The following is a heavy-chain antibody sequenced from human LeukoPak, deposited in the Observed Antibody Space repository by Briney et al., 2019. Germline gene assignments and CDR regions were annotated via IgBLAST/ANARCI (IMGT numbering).Heavy chain of an antibody. CDR1: GGSISSSNW. CDR2: IYHSGST. D-gene: IGHD3-16*02. Sequence: TSETLSLTCAVSGGSISSSNWWSWVRPPPGKGLEWIGEIYHSGSTNYNPSLKSRVTISVDKSKNQFSLKLSSVTAADTAVYYCAYVWGSYRRFDYWGQGTLVTVSS. V-gene: IGHV4-4*02. CDR3: AYVWGSYRRFDY. J-gene: IGHJ4*02.